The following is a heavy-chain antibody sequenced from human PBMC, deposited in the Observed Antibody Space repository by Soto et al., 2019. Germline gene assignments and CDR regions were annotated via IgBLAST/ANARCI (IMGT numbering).Heavy chain of an antibody. D-gene: IGHD2-8*02. J-gene: IGHJ4*02. CDR1: GGSISSYY. V-gene: IGHV4-59*06. Sequence: PSETLSLTCTVSGGSISSYYWSWIRQPPGKGLEWIGYIYYSGSTYYNPSLKSRVTISVDTSKNQFSLKLSSVTAADTAVYYCAAWWMVDKSYWGQGTLVNVSS. CDR2: IYYSGST. CDR3: AAWWMVDKSY.